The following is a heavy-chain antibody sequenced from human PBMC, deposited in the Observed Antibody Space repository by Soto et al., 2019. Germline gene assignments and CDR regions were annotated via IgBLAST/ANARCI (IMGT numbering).Heavy chain of an antibody. D-gene: IGHD6-13*01. V-gene: IGHV2-5*02. Sequence: QITLKESGPTLVKPTQTLTVTCTFSGFSLSTSGVGVGWIRQPPGKALEWLALIYWDDDKRYSPSLKSRLTITKDPYKNQVVLTMTNRDPVDTAIYYCAHYSYSSLSWYFDLWGRGTLVTVSS. CDR3: AHYSYSSLSWYFDL. CDR1: GFSLSTSGVG. J-gene: IGHJ2*01. CDR2: IYWDDDK.